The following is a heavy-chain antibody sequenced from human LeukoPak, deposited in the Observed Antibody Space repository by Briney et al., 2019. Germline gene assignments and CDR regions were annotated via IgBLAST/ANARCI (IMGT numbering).Heavy chain of an antibody. CDR2: ISGSGGST. CDR1: GFTFRSYA. D-gene: IGHD6-19*01. Sequence: GGSLRLSCAASGFTFRSYAMSWVRQAPGKGLEWVSGISGSGGSTYYADSVKGRFTISRDNSKNTLYLQMNSLRAEDTAVYYCGYGWPQYYFDYWGQGTLVTVSS. J-gene: IGHJ4*02. CDR3: GYGWPQYYFDY. V-gene: IGHV3-23*01.